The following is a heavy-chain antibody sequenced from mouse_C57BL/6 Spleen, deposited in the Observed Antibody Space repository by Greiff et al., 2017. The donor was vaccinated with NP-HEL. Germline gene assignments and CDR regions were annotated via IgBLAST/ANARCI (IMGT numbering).Heavy chain of an antibody. V-gene: IGHV5-4*01. CDR3: ARDSGRISYYFDY. CDR1: GFTFSSYA. Sequence: EVKLVESGGGLVKPGGSLKLSCAASGFTFSSYAMSWVRQTPEKRLEWVATISDGGSYTYYPDNVKGRFTISRDNAKNNLYLQMSHLKSEDTAMYYCARDSGRISYYFDYWGQGTTLTVSS. CDR2: ISDGGSYT. J-gene: IGHJ2*01. D-gene: IGHD1-3*01.